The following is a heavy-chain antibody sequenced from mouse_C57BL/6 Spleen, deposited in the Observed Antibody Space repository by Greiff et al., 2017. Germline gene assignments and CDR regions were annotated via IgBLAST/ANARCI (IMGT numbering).Heavy chain of an antibody. CDR2: ISNGGGST. J-gene: IGHJ4*01. V-gene: IGHV5-12*01. D-gene: IGHD1-1*01. CDR3: ARVYYYGSSSTYAMDY. Sequence: EVKLIESGGGLVQPGGSLKLSCAASGFTFSDYYMYWVRQTPEKRLEWVAYISNGGGSTYYPDTVKGRFTISRDNAKNTLYLQMSRLKSEDTAMYYCARVYYYGSSSTYAMDYWGQGTSVTVSS. CDR1: GFTFSDYY.